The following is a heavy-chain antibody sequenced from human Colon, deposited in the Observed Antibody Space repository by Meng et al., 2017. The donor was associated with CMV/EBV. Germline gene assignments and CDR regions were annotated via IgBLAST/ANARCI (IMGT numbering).Heavy chain of an antibody. Sequence: GPLRLSCTVSGGSISTSSYFWGWIRQPPGKGLEWIATIDYSGSTDYNPSLQRRVTMSVDTSKNQFSLNVTSVTAADTAVYYCMNRAYSQGPDFWGQGMLVTVSS. CDR1: GGSISTSSYF. J-gene: IGHJ4*02. V-gene: IGHV4-39*07. CDR2: IDYSGST. D-gene: IGHD5-12*01. CDR3: MNRAYSQGPDF.